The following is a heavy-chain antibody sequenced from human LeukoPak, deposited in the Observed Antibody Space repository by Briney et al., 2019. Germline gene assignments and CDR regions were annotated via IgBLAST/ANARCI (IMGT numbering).Heavy chain of an antibody. Sequence: ASVKVSCKASGYTFTSYAMNWVRQAPGQGLEWMGWINTNTGNPTYAQAFTGRFVFSLDTSVSTAYLQISSLKAEDTAVYYCARITSIAVAVNGDFDYWGQGTLVTVSS. J-gene: IGHJ4*02. D-gene: IGHD6-19*01. CDR1: GYTFTSYA. CDR2: INTNTGNP. V-gene: IGHV7-4-1*02. CDR3: ARITSIAVAVNGDFDY.